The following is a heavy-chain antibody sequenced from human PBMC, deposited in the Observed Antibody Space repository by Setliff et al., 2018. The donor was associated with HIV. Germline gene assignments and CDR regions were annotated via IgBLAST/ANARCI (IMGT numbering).Heavy chain of an antibody. V-gene: IGHV1-69*13. Sequence: SVKVSCKASGDTSNSYAIRWVRQAPGQGPEWMGGIIPIFGSPQYAPQFRGRATITADESSRTAYTELTSLKSEDSAVYYCASASGDYEPYQYWGQGTLVTVSS. CDR1: GDTSNSYA. CDR3: ASASGDYEPYQY. D-gene: IGHD4-17*01. CDR2: IIPIFGSP. J-gene: IGHJ1*01.